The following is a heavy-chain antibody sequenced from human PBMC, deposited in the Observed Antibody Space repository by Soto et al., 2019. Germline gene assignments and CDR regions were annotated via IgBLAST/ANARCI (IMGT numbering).Heavy chain of an antibody. J-gene: IGHJ4*02. V-gene: IGHV3-30-3*01. D-gene: IGHD6-13*01. CDR2: ISYDGSNK. CDR1: GFTFSSYA. Sequence: PGGSLRLSCAASGFTFSSYAMHWVRQAPGKGLEWVAVISYDGSNKYYADSVKGRFTISRDNSKNTLYLQMNSLRAEDTAVYYCAREGGEYSSSWTTLDYWGQGTLVTVSS. CDR3: AREGGEYSSSWTTLDY.